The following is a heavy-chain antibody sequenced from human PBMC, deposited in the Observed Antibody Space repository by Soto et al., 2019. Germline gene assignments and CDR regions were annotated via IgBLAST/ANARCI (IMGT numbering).Heavy chain of an antibody. Sequence: PGGSLRLSCTASGFTFGDYAMSWIRQAPGKGLEWVGFIRSKAYGGTTEYAASVKGRFTISRDDSKSIAYLQMNSLKTEDTAVYYCTRAPRMVRGINAPRDYYYGMDVWGQGTTVTVSS. CDR2: IRSKAYGGTT. J-gene: IGHJ6*02. D-gene: IGHD3-10*01. CDR3: TRAPRMVRGINAPRDYYYGMDV. V-gene: IGHV3-49*03. CDR1: GFTFGDYA.